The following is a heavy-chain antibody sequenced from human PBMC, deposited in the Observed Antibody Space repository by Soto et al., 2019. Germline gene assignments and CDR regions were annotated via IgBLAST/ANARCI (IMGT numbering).Heavy chain of an antibody. CDR1: GFTFSTYA. D-gene: IGHD1-7*01. CDR3: AKDPTGTTRNFAY. V-gene: IGHV3-23*01. J-gene: IGHJ4*02. CDR2: ISGSGGNT. Sequence: GESLKISCAASGFTFSTYAMSWVRQAPGKGLEWVSAISGSGGNTYYADSVKGRFTISRDNSKNTLYLQMNSLRAEDTALYYCAKDPTGTTRNFAYWGQGTLVTVSS.